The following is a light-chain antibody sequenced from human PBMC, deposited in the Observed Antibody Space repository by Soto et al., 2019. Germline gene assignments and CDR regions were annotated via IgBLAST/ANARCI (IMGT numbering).Light chain of an antibody. Sequence: QSALTQPASVSGSPGQSITISCTGTSSDVGGYNYVSWYQQHPGKAPKVMIYEVSNRPSGVSNRFSGSKSGNTASLTISGLQVEAEADYYCRSFTSSGTRVFGTGTKLTVL. CDR2: EVS. V-gene: IGLV2-14*01. CDR3: RSFTSSGTRV. CDR1: SSDVGGYNY. J-gene: IGLJ1*01.